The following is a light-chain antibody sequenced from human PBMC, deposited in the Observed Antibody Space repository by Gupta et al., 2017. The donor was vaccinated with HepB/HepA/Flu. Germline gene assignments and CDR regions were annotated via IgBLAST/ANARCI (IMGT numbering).Light chain of an antibody. CDR3: QHYSNWPPWT. Sequence: ELVMTQSPATLSVSPGERATLSCRASQSVSSNLAWYQQKPGQAPRLLIYGASTRFTGTPARFSGSGSGTEFTLTISSLQSEDFATYYCQHYSNWPPWTFGQGTKVEIK. CDR1: QSVSSN. V-gene: IGKV3-15*01. J-gene: IGKJ1*01. CDR2: GAS.